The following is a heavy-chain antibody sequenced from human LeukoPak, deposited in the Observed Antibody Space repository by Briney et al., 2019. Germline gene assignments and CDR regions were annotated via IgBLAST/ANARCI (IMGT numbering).Heavy chain of an antibody. CDR1: GGTFSSYA. V-gene: IGHV1-69*13. CDR2: IIPIFGTA. CDR3: ARERVGAMGYYFDY. J-gene: IGHJ4*02. Sequence: ASVKVSCKASGGTFSSYAISWVRQAPGQGLEWMGGIIPIFGTANYAQKFQGRVTITADESTSTAYMELSSLRSEDTAVYYCARERVGAMGYYFDYWGQGTLVTVSS. D-gene: IGHD1-26*01.